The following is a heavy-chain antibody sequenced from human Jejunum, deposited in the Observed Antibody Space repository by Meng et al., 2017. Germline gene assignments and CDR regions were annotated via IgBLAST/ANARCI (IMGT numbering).Heavy chain of an antibody. V-gene: IGHV3-11*04. CDR3: ARGSGNYAGWFDP. J-gene: IGHJ5*02. CDR1: GFSFSDYY. CDR2: ISSSGTII. D-gene: IGHD1-26*01. Sequence: QVLLVESGGGVGKPGGALRLSCAASGFSFSDYYMSWIRQAPGKGLEWVSYISSSGTIIYYADSVKGRFSISRDNGKNSLNLQINGLRVDDTAVYFCARGSGNYAGWFDPWGQGTLVTVAS.